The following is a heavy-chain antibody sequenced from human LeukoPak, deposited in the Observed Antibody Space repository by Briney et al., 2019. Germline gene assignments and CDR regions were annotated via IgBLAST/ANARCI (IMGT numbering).Heavy chain of an antibody. CDR2: INIPSETI. V-gene: IGHV3-48*02. Sequence: SLSLSCAVSESTFSTYTMHWVRQAPSKGLEWVSYINIPSETIYYADSVKGRLTISRDNAKNSLYLQMNSLRDEDTAVYYCARDRYYDSSGYSVFDLWGQGTLVTVSS. J-gene: IGHJ4*02. D-gene: IGHD3-22*01. CDR1: ESTFSTYT. CDR3: ARDRYYDSSGYSVFDL.